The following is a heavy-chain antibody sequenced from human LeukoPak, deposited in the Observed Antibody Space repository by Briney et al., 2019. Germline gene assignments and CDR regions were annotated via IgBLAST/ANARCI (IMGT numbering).Heavy chain of an antibody. CDR2: TWYDGSHK. D-gene: IGHD2-2*01. CDR1: GFTFSSYG. J-gene: IGHJ6*02. V-gene: IGHV3-33*01. CDR3: ARGGHCSTTSCSNYDGMDV. Sequence: GSLRLSCAASGFTFSSYGMHWVRQAPGKGLEWVAATWYDGSHKYYADSVKGRFTISRDNSKNTLYLQMNSLRAEDTAVYFCARGGHCSTTSCSNYDGMDVWGQGTTLTVSS.